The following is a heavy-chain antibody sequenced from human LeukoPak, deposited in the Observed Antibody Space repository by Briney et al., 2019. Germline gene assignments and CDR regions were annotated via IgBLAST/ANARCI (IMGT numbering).Heavy chain of an antibody. CDR3: AKVAFSQGYSSGPGDYFDY. V-gene: IGHV3-23*01. J-gene: IGHJ4*02. CDR1: GFDFSSYG. D-gene: IGHD6-19*01. CDR2: ISGSGGST. Sequence: GGSLRLSCAGPGFDFSSYGMSWVRQAPGKGLEWVSGISGSGGSTYYADSVKGRFTISRENSKKTVHLQMNSLRAEDTAVYYCAKVAFSQGYSSGPGDYFDYWGQGTLVTVSS.